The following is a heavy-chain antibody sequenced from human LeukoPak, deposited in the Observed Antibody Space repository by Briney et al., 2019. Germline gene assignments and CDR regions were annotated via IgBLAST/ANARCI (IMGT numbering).Heavy chain of an antibody. V-gene: IGHV3-7*01. D-gene: IGHD4-17*01. CDR1: GFTFSNYW. CDR3: ARARDYGFDY. Sequence: GGSLRLSCAASGFTFSNYWMSWVRQAPGKGLEWVANINEDGSEKYYVDSVKGRFPISRDNAKNSLYLQMKSLRADDTAVYFCARARDYGFDYWGQGTLVTVSS. CDR2: INEDGSEK. J-gene: IGHJ4*02.